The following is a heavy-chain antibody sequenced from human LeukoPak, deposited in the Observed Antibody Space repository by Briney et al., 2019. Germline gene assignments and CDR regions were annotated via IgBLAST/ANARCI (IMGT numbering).Heavy chain of an antibody. CDR1: GFTFSTYW. Sequence: GGSLRLSCAASGFTFSTYWMHWVRLPPGKGPLWVSHINGDGSTTNYADSVKGRFTIFRDNAKNTLYLQMNSLRAEDTAVYYCAEAASVRGISYWGQGTLVTVSS. V-gene: IGHV3-74*01. CDR3: AEAASVRGISY. CDR2: INGDGSTT. J-gene: IGHJ4*02. D-gene: IGHD3-10*01.